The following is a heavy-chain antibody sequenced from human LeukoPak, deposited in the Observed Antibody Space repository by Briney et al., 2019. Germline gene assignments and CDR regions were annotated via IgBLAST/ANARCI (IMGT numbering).Heavy chain of an antibody. Sequence: PGGSLRLSCAASGFTFSDSYMTWICQAPGKGLEWVSYISNSGSAIYYADSVKGRFTISRDNAKSSLYLQMNSLRAEDTAVYYCGRGHWGLDYWGQGTLVTVSS. V-gene: IGHV3-11*04. CDR3: GRGHWGLDY. CDR2: ISNSGSAI. J-gene: IGHJ4*02. CDR1: GFTFSDSY. D-gene: IGHD7-27*01.